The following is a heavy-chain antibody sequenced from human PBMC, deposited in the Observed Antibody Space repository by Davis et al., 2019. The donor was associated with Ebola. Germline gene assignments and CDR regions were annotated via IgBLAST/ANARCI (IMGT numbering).Heavy chain of an antibody. J-gene: IGHJ5*02. CDR2: ISDTGDYK. CDR3: ARDGVEDAIYNYFDP. V-gene: IGHV3-21*06. D-gene: IGHD3-10*01. CDR1: GFTFRSHT. Sequence: GESLKIFCAATGFTFRSHTMNWVRQAPGKGLEWVSLISDTGDYKFYADSVKGRFTISRDNAQSSLFLQMNSLREEDSAVYYCARDGVEDAIYNYFDPWGQGTLVTVSS.